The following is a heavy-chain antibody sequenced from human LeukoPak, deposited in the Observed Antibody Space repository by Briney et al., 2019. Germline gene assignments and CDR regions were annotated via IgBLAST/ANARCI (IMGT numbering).Heavy chain of an antibody. J-gene: IGHJ4*02. CDR1: GGSISSSNYY. Sequence: ASETLSLTCSVSGGSISSSNYYWSWIRQPAGKGLEWIGRIYTSESTNYNPSLKSRVTISVDTSRNQFSLKLSSVTAADTAVYYCARGLWFGDENPPYFDYWGQGILVTVSS. D-gene: IGHD3-10*01. CDR3: ARGLWFGDENPPYFDY. CDR2: IYTSEST. V-gene: IGHV4-61*02.